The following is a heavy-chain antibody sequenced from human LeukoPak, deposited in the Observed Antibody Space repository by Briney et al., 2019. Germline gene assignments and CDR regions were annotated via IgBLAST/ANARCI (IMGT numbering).Heavy chain of an antibody. Sequence: GASVKVSCKASGGTFSSYAISWVRQAPGQGLEWMGGIIPIFGTANYAQKFQGRVTITADESTSTAYTELSSLRSEDTAVYYCAGGAYPTYCSGGSCYGYYYYYGMDVWGLGTTVTVSS. CDR2: IIPIFGTA. V-gene: IGHV1-69*13. CDR3: AGGAYPTYCSGGSCYGYYYYYGMDV. J-gene: IGHJ6*02. CDR1: GGTFSSYA. D-gene: IGHD2-15*01.